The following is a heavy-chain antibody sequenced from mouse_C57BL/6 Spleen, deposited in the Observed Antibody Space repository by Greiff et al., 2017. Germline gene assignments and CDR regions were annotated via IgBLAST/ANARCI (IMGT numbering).Heavy chain of an antibody. CDR2: INSDGGST. J-gene: IGHJ4*01. CDR3: ARLGTVVGAMDY. V-gene: IGHV5-2*01. D-gene: IGHD1-1*01. Sequence: EVKLVESGGGLVQPGESLKLSCESNEYEFPSHDMSWVRKTPEKRLELVAAINSDGGSTYYPDTMERRFIISRDNTKKTLYLQMSRLRSEDTALYYCARLGTVVGAMDYWGQGTSVTVSS. CDR1: EYEFPSHD.